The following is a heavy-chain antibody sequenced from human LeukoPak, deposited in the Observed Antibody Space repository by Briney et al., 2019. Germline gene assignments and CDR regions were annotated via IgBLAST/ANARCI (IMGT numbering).Heavy chain of an antibody. V-gene: IGHV3-23*01. J-gene: IGHJ6*03. CDR2: ISGSGGST. Sequence: GGSLRLPCAASGFTFSSYAMSWVRQAPGKGLEWVSAISGSGGSTYYADSVKGRFTISRDNSKNTLYLQMNSLRAEDTAVYYCAKGRGSGSYYSPYYYMDVWGKGTTVTVSS. CDR1: GFTFSSYA. D-gene: IGHD3-10*01. CDR3: AKGRGSGSYYSPYYYMDV.